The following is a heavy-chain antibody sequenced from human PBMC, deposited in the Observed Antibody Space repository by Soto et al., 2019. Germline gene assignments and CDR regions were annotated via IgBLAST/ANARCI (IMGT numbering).Heavy chain of an antibody. D-gene: IGHD2-8*01. CDR1: GFTFGTYA. CDR2: ICYDGGSR. J-gene: IGHJ4*01. CDR3: AGAFGTNGVCYYFFDY. V-gene: IGHV3-33*01. Sequence: GGSLRLSCAASGFTFGTYAMHWVRQAPGKGLEWVAVICYDGGSRYYEDAVKGRFTISRDNSKSTLYLQMSSLRAEDKAVFYCAGAFGTNGVCYYFFDYWGHGTLVTVSS.